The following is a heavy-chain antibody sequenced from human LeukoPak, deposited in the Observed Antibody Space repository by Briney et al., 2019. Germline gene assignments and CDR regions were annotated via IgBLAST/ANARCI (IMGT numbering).Heavy chain of an antibody. V-gene: IGHV3-30*04. Sequence: GRSLRLSSAASGFTFSSYAMHWVRQAPGKGLEWVAVISYDGSNKYYADSVKGRFTISRDNSKNTLYLQMNSLRAEDTAAYYCARDVRLQLVYYFDYWGQGTLVTVSS. CDR2: ISYDGSNK. J-gene: IGHJ4*02. CDR1: GFTFSSYA. D-gene: IGHD6-13*01. CDR3: ARDVRLQLVYYFDY.